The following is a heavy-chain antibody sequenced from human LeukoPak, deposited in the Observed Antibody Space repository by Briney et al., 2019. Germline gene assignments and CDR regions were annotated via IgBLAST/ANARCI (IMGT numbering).Heavy chain of an antibody. CDR2: IKQDGSEK. Sequence: PGGSLRLSCAASGFTFSSYWMSWVRQAPGKGLEWVANIKQDGSEKYYVDSVKGRFTISSENAKNSLYLQMNSLSAEDTAVYYCARAAYRSGWYGFFDYWGQGTLVTVSS. V-gene: IGHV3-7*03. CDR3: ARAAYRSGWYGFFDY. CDR1: GFTFSSYW. D-gene: IGHD6-19*01. J-gene: IGHJ4*02.